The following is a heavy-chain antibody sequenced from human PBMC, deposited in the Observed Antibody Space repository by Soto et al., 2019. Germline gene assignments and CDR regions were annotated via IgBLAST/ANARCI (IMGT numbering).Heavy chain of an antibody. V-gene: IGHV3-30*18. J-gene: IGHJ3*02. CDR2: ISFDGSFK. CDR3: AKRQYSGDDEENDAFDI. Sequence: QVQLVESGGGVVQPGRSLTLSCAASGFTFSSFGIHWVRQAPGKGLEWVTFISFDGSFKYYADSVKGRFTISRDNSKNTVYLQMNSLRAEDTAVYFCAKRQYSGDDEENDAFDIWGRGAMVTVSS. D-gene: IGHD4-17*01. CDR1: GFTFSSFG.